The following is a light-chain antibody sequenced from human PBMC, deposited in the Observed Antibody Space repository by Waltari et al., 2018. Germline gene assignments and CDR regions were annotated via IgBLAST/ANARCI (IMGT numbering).Light chain of an antibody. CDR1: SSNIGAGYD. Sequence: QSVLTQPPSVSGAPGQRVTISCTGSSSNIGAGYDVHWYQHLPGTAPKLLIYGNTIRPPGVPDQFSGSKSGTSASLVITGLQAEDEANYYCQSYDTRLGAWVFGGGTKLTVL. J-gene: IGLJ3*02. CDR3: QSYDTRLGAWV. V-gene: IGLV1-40*01. CDR2: GNT.